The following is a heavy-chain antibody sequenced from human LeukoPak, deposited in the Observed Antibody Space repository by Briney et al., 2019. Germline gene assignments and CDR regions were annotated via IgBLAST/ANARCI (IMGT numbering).Heavy chain of an antibody. J-gene: IGHJ5*02. V-gene: IGHV4-59*08. D-gene: IGHD6-6*01. CDR1: GGSISSYY. Sequence: SETLSLTCTVSGGSISSYYWSWIRQSPEKGLEWIGYIFYPGSSTYNPSLKSRVAISVDTSKNQFSLKLSSVTAADTAVYYCARLAISISTWWFDPWGRGTPIIVSS. CDR3: ARLAISISTWWFDP. CDR2: IFYPGSS.